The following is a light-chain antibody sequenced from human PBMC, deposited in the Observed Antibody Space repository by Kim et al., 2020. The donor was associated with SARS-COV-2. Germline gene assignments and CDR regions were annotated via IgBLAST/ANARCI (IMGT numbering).Light chain of an antibody. CDR1: DIGSKS. J-gene: IGLJ2*01. CDR3: QVWDRSSDHVV. V-gene: IGLV3-21*04. Sequence: YELTQPPSVSVAPGETARITCGVYDIGSKSVHWYQERPGQAPQMVIYYNSDRHSGIPQRVSGSYSGNTATLTIRRVEDGDEADYYCQVWDRSSDHVVFGG. CDR2: YNS.